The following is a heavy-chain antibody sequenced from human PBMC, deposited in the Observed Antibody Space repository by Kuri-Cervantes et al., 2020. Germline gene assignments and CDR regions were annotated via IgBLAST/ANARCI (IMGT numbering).Heavy chain of an antibody. Sequence: GESLKISCAASGFTLSSYGMHWVRQAPGKGLEWVAVISYDGSNKYYADAVKGRFTFSRDNSKNTLYLKMNSLKAEDTAVYYCARAASDYDFWTATYYHYGMDVWGQGTTVTVSS. CDR2: ISYDGSNK. V-gene: IGHV3-30*03. D-gene: IGHD3-3*01. CDR3: ARAASDYDFWTATYYHYGMDV. CDR1: GFTLSSYG. J-gene: IGHJ6*02.